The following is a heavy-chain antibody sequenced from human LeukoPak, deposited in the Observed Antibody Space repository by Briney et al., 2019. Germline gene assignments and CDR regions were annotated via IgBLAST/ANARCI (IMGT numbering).Heavy chain of an antibody. D-gene: IGHD3-10*01. Sequence: GASVKVSCKASGGTFSSYAISWVRQAPGQGLEWMGGIIPIFGTANYAQKFQGKVTITADESTSTAYMELSSLRSEDTAVYYCARPNNYYGSGFDPWGQGTLVTVSS. J-gene: IGHJ5*02. CDR1: GGTFSSYA. V-gene: IGHV1-69*13. CDR2: IIPIFGTA. CDR3: ARPNNYYGSGFDP.